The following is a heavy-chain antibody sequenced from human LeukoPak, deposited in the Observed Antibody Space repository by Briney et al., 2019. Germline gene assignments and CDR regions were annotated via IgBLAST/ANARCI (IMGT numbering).Heavy chain of an antibody. Sequence: ASVKVSCKASGYTFTSYYMHWVRQAPGQGLEWMGRINPNSGGTNYAQKFQGRVTMTRDTSISTAYMELSRLRSDDTAVYYCARGRGYCGGDCYVYWGQGTLVTVSS. J-gene: IGHJ4*02. CDR1: GYTFTSYY. CDR2: INPNSGGT. V-gene: IGHV1-2*06. CDR3: ARGRGYCGGDCYVY. D-gene: IGHD2-15*01.